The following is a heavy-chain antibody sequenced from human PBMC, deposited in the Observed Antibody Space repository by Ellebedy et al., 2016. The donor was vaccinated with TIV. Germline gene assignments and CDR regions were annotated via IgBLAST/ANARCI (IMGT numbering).Heavy chain of an antibody. CDR3: ATSPYGSGWYYFDY. D-gene: IGHD6-19*01. J-gene: IGHJ4*02. CDR1: GFTFSDYA. Sequence: PGGSLRLSCAASGFTFSDYAMSWVRQAPGKGLEWVSTIIGSGGSTYDADSVTGRFTISRDNSKSTLYLPMNSLRADDTAVYYCATSPYGSGWYYFDYWGQGTLVTVSS. V-gene: IGHV3-23*01. CDR2: IIGSGGST.